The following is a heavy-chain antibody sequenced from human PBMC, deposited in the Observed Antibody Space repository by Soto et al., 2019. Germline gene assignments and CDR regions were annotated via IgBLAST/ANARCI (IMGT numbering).Heavy chain of an antibody. CDR1: GGTFSSYA. Sequence: QVQLVQSGAEVKKPGSSVKVSCKASGGTFSSYAISWVRQAPGQGLEWMGGIIPIFGTANYAQKFQGRVTITADESTSTAYMGLSSLGSEDTAVYYCARGAKSPVTTLRFYYYYGMDVWGQGTTVTVSS. V-gene: IGHV1-69*12. D-gene: IGHD4-17*01. CDR2: IIPIFGTA. CDR3: ARGAKSPVTTLRFYYYYGMDV. J-gene: IGHJ6*02.